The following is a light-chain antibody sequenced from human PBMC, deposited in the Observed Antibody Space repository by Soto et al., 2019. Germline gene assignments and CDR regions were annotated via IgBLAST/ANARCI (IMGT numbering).Light chain of an antibody. CDR2: GNN. V-gene: IGLV1-44*01. J-gene: IGLJ2*01. CDR1: ASNIGSNS. CDR3: AAWDDSLNGVL. Sequence: QSALTQPPSASGTPGQRVTLSCSGGASNIGSNSETWYQQLPGTAPKLVLFGNNQRPSGVPDRISGSRSGTSASLAISGLQSEDAADYYCAAWDDSLNGVLFGGGTKVTVL.